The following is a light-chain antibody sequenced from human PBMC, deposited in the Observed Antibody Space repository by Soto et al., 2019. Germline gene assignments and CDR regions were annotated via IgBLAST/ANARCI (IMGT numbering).Light chain of an antibody. CDR3: QTWGTGIQV. V-gene: IGLV4-69*01. CDR2: VNSDGSH. CDR1: SGHSAYR. Sequence: QSALTQSPSASASLGASVKLTCTLSSGHSAYRIAWHQQQPEKAPRYLMKVNSDGSHTKGDGIPDRFSGSSSGAERYLIISSLQSEDEGDYYCQTWGTGIQVFGGGTKLTVL. J-gene: IGLJ2*01.